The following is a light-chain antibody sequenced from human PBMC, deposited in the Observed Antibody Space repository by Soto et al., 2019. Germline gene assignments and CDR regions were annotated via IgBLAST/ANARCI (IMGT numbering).Light chain of an antibody. J-gene: IGKJ1*01. CDR1: QNIDIY. V-gene: IGKV1-39*01. Sequence: DIQMTQSPASLSASIGDTVTIACRASQNIDIYLNWYQHKPGTVPKLLIYAASGLQTGVPSRFSGSGSGTDFSLTISSLQPEDFATYYCQQRRTTPWKFGQGTKVDIK. CDR2: AAS. CDR3: QQRRTTPWK.